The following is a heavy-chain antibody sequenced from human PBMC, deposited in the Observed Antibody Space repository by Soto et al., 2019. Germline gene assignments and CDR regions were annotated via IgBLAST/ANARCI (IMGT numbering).Heavy chain of an antibody. J-gene: IGHJ4*02. CDR2: IYYSGST. CDR3: ARVCYDSSGYYPGPFDY. CDR1: GGSISSGDYY. Sequence: SETLSLTCTVSGGSISSGDYYWSWIRQPPGKGLEWIGYIYYSGSTYYNPSLKSRVTISVDTSKNQFSLKLSSVTAADTAVYYCARVCYDSSGYYPGPFDYWGQGTLVTVSS. V-gene: IGHV4-30-4*01. D-gene: IGHD3-22*01.